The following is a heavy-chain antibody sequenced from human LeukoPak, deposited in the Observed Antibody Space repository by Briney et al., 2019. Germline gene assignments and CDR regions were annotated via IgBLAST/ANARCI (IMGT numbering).Heavy chain of an antibody. CDR3: AREPSDGYSSSWYSPGGITRNDY. V-gene: IGHV1-69*05. CDR1: GGTFSSYA. Sequence: SVKVSCKASGGTFSSYAISWVRQAPGQGLEWMGGIIPIFGTANYAQKFQGRVTITTDESTSTAYMELSSLRSEDTAVYYCAREPSDGYSSSWYSPGGITRNDYWGQGTLVTVSS. D-gene: IGHD6-13*01. J-gene: IGHJ4*02. CDR2: IIPIFGTA.